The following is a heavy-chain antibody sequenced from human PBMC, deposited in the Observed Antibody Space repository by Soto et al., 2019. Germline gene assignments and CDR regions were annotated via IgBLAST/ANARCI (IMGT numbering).Heavy chain of an antibody. CDR3: AKDGFGGASDY. CDR1: GFTFSSYA. D-gene: IGHD3-3*01. CDR2: TSGSGTNI. J-gene: IGHJ4*02. V-gene: IGHV3-23*01. Sequence: EVQLLESGGGFAQPGGSLRLSCAASGFTFSSYAMHWVRQAPGRALEWVSTTSGSGTNIYYADSVQGRFTISRDNSQNTLFLQMTGLRVDDAATYYCAKDGFGGASDYWGQGTHVTVSS.